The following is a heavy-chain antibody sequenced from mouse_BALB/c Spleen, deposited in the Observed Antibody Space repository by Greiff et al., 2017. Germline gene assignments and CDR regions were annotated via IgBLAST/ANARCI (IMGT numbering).Heavy chain of an antibody. V-gene: IGHV14-3*02. J-gene: IGHJ2*01. CDR3: ARKTTVYFDY. Sequence: EVQLQQSGAELVKPGASVKLSCTASGFNIKDNYMHWVKQRPEQGLEWVGRIDPANGNTKYDPKFQGKATITADTSSNTAYLQLISLTSEDTAVYYCARKTTVYFDYGGQGTTLTVST. CDR1: GFNIKDNY. CDR2: IDPANGNT. D-gene: IGHD1-1*01.